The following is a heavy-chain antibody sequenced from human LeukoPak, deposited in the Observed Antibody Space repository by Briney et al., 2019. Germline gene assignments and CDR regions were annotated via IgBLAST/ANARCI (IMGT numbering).Heavy chain of an antibody. CDR2: ISGSGGST. J-gene: IGHJ3*02. CDR1: GFTFSSYA. CDR3: ATPLRYCSSSSCYDAFDI. D-gene: IGHD2-2*01. Sequence: GGSLRLSCAASGFTFSSYAMSWVRQAPGKGLEWASAISGSGGSTYYADSVKGRFTISRDNSKHTLYLQTNSLRAEDTAVYYCATPLRYCSSSSCYDAFDIWGQGTVVTVSS. V-gene: IGHV3-23*01.